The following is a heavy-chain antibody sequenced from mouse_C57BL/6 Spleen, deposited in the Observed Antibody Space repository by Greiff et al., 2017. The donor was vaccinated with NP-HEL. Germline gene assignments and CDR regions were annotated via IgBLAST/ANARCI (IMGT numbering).Heavy chain of an antibody. CDR3: TRASYYYGSSSWFAY. D-gene: IGHD1-1*01. J-gene: IGHJ3*01. CDR1: GFTFSSYA. Sequence: EVQLVESGEGLVKPGGSLKLSCAASGFTFSSYAMSWVRQTPEKRLEWVAYISSGGDYIYYADTVKGRFTISRDNARNTLYLQMSSLKSEGTAMYYCTRASYYYGSSSWFAYWGQGTLVTVSA. CDR2: ISSGGDYI. V-gene: IGHV5-9-1*02.